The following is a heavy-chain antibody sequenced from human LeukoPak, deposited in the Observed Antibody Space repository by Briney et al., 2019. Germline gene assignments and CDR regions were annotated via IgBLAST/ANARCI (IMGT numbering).Heavy chain of an antibody. CDR1: GFTFNSYG. CDR3: AKGGSRNYLDFDC. J-gene: IGHJ4*02. CDR2: IRYDGSSK. D-gene: IGHD1-7*01. V-gene: IGHV3-30*02. Sequence: GGSLRLSCAASGFTFNSYGIHWVRQAPGKGLEWVAFIRYDGSSKYYVDSVKGRFTISRDNSKNTLHLQMNSLRPEDTAVYYCAKGGSRNYLDFDCWGQGTLVSVSS.